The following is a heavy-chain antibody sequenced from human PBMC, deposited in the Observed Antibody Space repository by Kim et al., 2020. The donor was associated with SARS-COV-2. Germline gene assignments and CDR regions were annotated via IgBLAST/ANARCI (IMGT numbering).Heavy chain of an antibody. Sequence: VKGRFPISRKNAKNSLYLQMNSLKPGDTAVYYCARAYANCQVIPSYYFMDVWGNGTTVTVSS. J-gene: IGHJ6*03. V-gene: IGHV3-13*01. D-gene: IGHD1-1*01. CDR3: ARAYANCQVIPSYYFMDV.